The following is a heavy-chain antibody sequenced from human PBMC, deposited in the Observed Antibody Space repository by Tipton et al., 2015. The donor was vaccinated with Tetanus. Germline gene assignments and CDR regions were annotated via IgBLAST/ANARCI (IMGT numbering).Heavy chain of an antibody. Sequence: SLRLSCAASGFIFSSYGTHWVRQAPGKGLEWVAVSWYDGTDQYYADSVKGRFTLSRDNSKNTLYLQMNSLRVEDTALYYCAREADCSGGSCFSGDFDNWGQGTQVTVSS. V-gene: IGHV3-33*01. D-gene: IGHD2-15*01. CDR2: SWYDGTDQ. CDR3: AREADCSGGSCFSGDFDN. J-gene: IGHJ4*02. CDR1: GFIFSSYG.